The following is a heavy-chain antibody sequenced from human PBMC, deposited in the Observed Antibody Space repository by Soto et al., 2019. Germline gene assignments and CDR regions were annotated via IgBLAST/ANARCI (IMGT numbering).Heavy chain of an antibody. J-gene: IGHJ3*02. Sequence: XSVKVSCKASVYSFTSYAMHWVRQAPGQSLEWMGWINAGNGNTKYSQKFQGRVTITRDTSASTAYMELSSLRSEDTAVYYCARWGDYYDSSGYFYAFDIWGQGTMVTVSS. CDR2: INAGNGNT. CDR3: ARWGDYYDSSGYFYAFDI. V-gene: IGHV1-3*01. CDR1: VYSFTSYA. D-gene: IGHD3-22*01.